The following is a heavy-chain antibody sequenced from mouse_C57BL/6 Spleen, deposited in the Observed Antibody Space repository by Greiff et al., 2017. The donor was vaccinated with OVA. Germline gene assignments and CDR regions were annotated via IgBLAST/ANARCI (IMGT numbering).Heavy chain of an antibody. J-gene: IGHJ2*01. CDR1: GFSLSTFGMG. CDR3: ARKYYGLQGFDY. D-gene: IGHD1-1*02. Sequence: QVQLKESGPGILQPSQTLSLTCSFSGFSLSTFGMGVGWLRQPSGKGLVWLAHIWWDDDKYYHPALKSRLTISKDTSKNQVFLKIANVDTADAATYYCARKYYGLQGFDYWGQGTTLTVSS. V-gene: IGHV8-8*01. CDR2: IWWDDDK.